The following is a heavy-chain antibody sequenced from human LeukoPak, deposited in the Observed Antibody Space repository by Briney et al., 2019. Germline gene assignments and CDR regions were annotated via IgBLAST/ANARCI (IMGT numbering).Heavy chain of an antibody. J-gene: IGHJ4*02. CDR2: IWYDGSKK. Sequence: PGGSLRLSCAASRCTFSSYAMHWVRQAPGKGLEWVAVIWYDGSKKYYTDSVKGRFTISRDNSKNTLYLQMNSLRVEDTAVYYCARDHSTTVYYFDYWGQGTLVTVSS. V-gene: IGHV3-33*01. CDR3: ARDHSTTVYYFDY. D-gene: IGHD4-17*01. CDR1: RCTFSSYA.